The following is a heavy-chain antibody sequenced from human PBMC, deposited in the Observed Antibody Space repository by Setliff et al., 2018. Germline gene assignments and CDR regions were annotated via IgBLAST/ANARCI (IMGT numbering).Heavy chain of an antibody. D-gene: IGHD3-10*01. CDR3: ARIGSSNWGIRGYNWLDP. V-gene: IGHV1-18*01. J-gene: IGHJ5*02. CDR2: INNYNFNT. CDR1: GYTFSDYG. Sequence: ASVKVSCKASGYTFSDYGISWVRQAPGQGLEWMGWINNYNFNTQYAQKFQGRVTVSTDTSTTTAYLELRFLRPDDTALYYCARIGSSNWGIRGYNWLDPWGQGTLVTVSS.